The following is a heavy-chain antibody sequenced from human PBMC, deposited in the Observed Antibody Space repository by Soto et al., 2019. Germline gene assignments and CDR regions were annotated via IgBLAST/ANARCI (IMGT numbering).Heavy chain of an antibody. CDR3: ARDLGDCSSTSCYTTVYYYYGMDV. D-gene: IGHD2-2*02. V-gene: IGHV3-30-3*01. CDR1: GFTFSSYA. J-gene: IGHJ6*02. Sequence: QVQLVESGGGVVQPGRSLRLSCAASGFTFSSYAMHWVRQAPGKGLEWVAVISYDGSNKYYADSVKGRFTISRDNSKNTLDLQMNSLRAEDTAVYYCARDLGDCSSTSCYTTVYYYYGMDVWGQGTTVTVSS. CDR2: ISYDGSNK.